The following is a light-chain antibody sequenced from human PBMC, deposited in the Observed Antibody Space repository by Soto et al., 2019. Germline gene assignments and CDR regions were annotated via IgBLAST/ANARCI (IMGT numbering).Light chain of an antibody. CDR3: QQYNNWWT. Sequence: EIVMTQSPVTLSVTPGERATLSCRASQSVSINLAWYQQKPGQAPRLLIYGASTRATSIPARFSGSGSGTEFTLNISSLQSEDFAVYYCQQYNNWWTFGQGTKVDI. CDR1: QSVSIN. J-gene: IGKJ1*01. V-gene: IGKV3-15*01. CDR2: GAS.